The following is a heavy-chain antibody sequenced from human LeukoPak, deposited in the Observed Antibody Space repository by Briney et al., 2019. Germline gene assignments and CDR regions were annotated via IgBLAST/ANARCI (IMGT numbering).Heavy chain of an antibody. CDR2: TRYDGSNK. CDR3: ARQYISGQWYFDY. V-gene: IGHV3-30*02. D-gene: IGHD5-18*01. J-gene: IGHJ4*02. CDR1: GFTFSSYG. Sequence: GGPLRLSCAASGFTFSSYGMYWVRQAPGKGLEGVAFTRYDGSNKYYAHSVKGRFTISRDNSKNTLYLQMNSLIPEDTAVYYCARQYISGQWYFDYWGQGTLVTVSS.